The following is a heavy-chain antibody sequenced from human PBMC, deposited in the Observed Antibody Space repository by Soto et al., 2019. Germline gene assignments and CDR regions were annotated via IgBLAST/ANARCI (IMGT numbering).Heavy chain of an antibody. Sequence: LSLTCTVSGGSISSGDYYWSWIRQPPGKGLEWIGYIYYSGSTYYNPSLKSRVTISVDTSKNQFSLKLSSVTAADTAVYYCARVKGFHVAPYYYYGMDVWGQGTTVTVSS. CDR3: ARVKGFHVAPYYYYGMDV. J-gene: IGHJ6*02. CDR1: GGSISSGDYY. CDR2: IYYSGST. D-gene: IGHD3-16*01. V-gene: IGHV4-30-4*01.